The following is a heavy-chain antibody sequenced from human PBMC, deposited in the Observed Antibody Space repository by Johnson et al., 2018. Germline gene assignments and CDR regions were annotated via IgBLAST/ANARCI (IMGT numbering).Heavy chain of an antibody. D-gene: IGHD1-7*01. V-gene: IGHV3-9*01. J-gene: IGHJ6*02. Sequence: VQLVQSGGGLVQPGRSLRLSCVASGFTFDDYAMQWVRQAPGKGLEWVSGIGWNSDSIGYVDAVKGRFTISRDNSKNTLYLQMNSLRAEETAVYYCARDRTRERISGTTYYYYGMDVWGQGTTVTVSS. CDR2: IGWNSDSI. CDR1: GFTFDDYA. CDR3: ARDRTRERISGTTYYYYGMDV.